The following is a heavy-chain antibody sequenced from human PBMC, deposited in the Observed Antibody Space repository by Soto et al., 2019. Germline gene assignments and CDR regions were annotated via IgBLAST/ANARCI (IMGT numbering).Heavy chain of an antibody. CDR1: SVSVSSGSYY. Sequence: PSETLSLTCTASSVSVSSGSYYWSWIRQPPGKGLEWIGYIYFSGSTSYNPSLKSRVTISLDTSNNQFSLRLNSLTAADTAVYYCATIDYDFWSGSKGDFYYYGLAVWGQGATVTVSS. J-gene: IGHJ6*02. CDR3: ATIDYDFWSGSKGDFYYYGLAV. V-gene: IGHV4-61*01. D-gene: IGHD3-3*01. CDR2: IYFSGST.